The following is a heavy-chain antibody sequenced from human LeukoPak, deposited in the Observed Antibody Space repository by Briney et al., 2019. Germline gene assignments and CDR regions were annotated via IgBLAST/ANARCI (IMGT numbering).Heavy chain of an antibody. V-gene: IGHV3-7*03. CDR1: GFTFSSSS. CDR3: ARGGGLDV. J-gene: IGHJ6*02. D-gene: IGHD3-16*01. Sequence: GGSLRLSCAASGFTFSSSSMNWARQAPGKGLEWVASINHNGNVNYYVDSVKGRFTISRDNAKNSLYLQMSNLRAEDTAVYFCARGGGLDVWGQGATVTVSS. CDR2: INHNGNVN.